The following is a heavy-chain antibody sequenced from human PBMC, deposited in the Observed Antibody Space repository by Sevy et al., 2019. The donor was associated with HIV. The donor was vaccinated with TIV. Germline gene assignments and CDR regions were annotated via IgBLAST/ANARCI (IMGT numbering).Heavy chain of an antibody. V-gene: IGHV3-23*01. Sequence: GGCLRLSCVASGFTFSTYAMSWVRQAPGKGLEWVSAISGSGGSTYYADSVKGRFTISRDKSKNTLYLQLNSLRVEDLVVFYCAKGDSTFYGLDVWGQGTTVTVSS. CDR1: GFTFSTYA. D-gene: IGHD3-3*02. CDR2: ISGSGGST. J-gene: IGHJ6*02. CDR3: AKGDSTFYGLDV.